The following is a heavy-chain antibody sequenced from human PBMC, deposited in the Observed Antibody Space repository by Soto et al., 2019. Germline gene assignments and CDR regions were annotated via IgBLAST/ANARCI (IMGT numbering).Heavy chain of an antibody. CDR2: IIPIFGTA. D-gene: IGHD5-18*01. CDR3: ARDGRRGYSHPSYYYGMDV. Sequence: QVQLVQSGAEVKKPGSSVKVSCKASGGTFSSYAISWVRQAPGQGLEWMGGIIPIFGTANYAQKFQGRVTLTADESTSTAYMELSSLRSEDTAVYYCARDGRRGYSHPSYYYGMDVWGQGTTVTVSS. CDR1: GGTFSSYA. V-gene: IGHV1-69*01. J-gene: IGHJ6*02.